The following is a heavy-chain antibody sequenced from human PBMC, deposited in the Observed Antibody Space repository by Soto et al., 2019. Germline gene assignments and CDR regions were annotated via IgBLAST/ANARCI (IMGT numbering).Heavy chain of an antibody. CDR1: GYTFTSYD. V-gene: IGHV1-8*01. CDR3: ARFGYHVLRFLEWLSPYGMDV. Sequence: GASVKVSCKASGYTFTSYDINWVRQATGLGLEWMGWMNPNSGNTGYAQKFQGRVTMTRNTSISTAYMELSSLRSEDTAVYYCARFGYHVLRFLEWLSPYGMDVWGQGTTVTVSS. CDR2: MNPNSGNT. J-gene: IGHJ6*02. D-gene: IGHD3-3*01.